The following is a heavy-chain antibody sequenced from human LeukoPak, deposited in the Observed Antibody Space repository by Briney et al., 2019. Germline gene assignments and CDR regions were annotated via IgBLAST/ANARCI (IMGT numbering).Heavy chain of an antibody. V-gene: IGHV1-18*04. D-gene: IGHD2-21*01. CDR2: ITAYTGDT. J-gene: IGHJ4*02. CDR1: GYTYNIYG. CDR3: ARSGIPPNFDY. Sequence: GASVKVSCKASGYTYNIYGTSWVRQAPGQGLEWMGWITAYTGDTNYSPKFRGRVTMTTDTSTRTAYTELRSLRSDDTAVYYCARSGIPPNFDYWGQGTLVTVSS.